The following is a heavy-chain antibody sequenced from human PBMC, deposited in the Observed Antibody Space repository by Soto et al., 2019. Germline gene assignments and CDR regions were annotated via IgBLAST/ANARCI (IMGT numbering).Heavy chain of an antibody. Sequence: QVQLGQSVAEVTKPGASVKVSCKSSGYTFTDYYMHWVRQAPGQGLEWMGWINPNSGGTNSAQKFQGRVTITRDTTITTAYIELSRLPSVDTAVSYCAMYWSSASSIRVWFDPWGQGTLVTVSS. CDR1: GYTFTDYY. D-gene: IGHD2-8*02. V-gene: IGHV1-2*02. CDR3: AMYWSSASSIRVWFDP. CDR2: INPNSGGT. J-gene: IGHJ5*02.